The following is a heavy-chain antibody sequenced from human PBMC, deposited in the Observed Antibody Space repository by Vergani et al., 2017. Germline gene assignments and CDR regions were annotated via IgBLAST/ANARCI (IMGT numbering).Heavy chain of an antibody. CDR1: GFTFDDYA. V-gene: IGHV3-23*04. CDR3: AKDGGVSRYQLLYGNWFDP. D-gene: IGHD2-2*02. CDR2: ISGSGGST. Sequence: EVQLVESGGGLVQPGRSLRLSCAASGFTFDDYAMHWVRQAPGKGLEWVSAISGSGGSTYYADSVKGRFTISRDNSKNTLYLQMNSLRAEDTAVYYCAKDGGVSRYQLLYGNWFDPWGQGTLVTVSS. J-gene: IGHJ5*02.